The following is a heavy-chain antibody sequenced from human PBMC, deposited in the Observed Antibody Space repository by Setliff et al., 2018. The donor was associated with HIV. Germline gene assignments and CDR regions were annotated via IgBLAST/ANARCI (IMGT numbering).Heavy chain of an antibody. Sequence: PGGSLRLSCAASGFDFDNLYMAWVRQAPGEGQEWLSYIGTSGHTIYYADSVKGRFTISRDNARDSVSLQMNSLRGDDTAVYYCARDDPFGESDAFDLWGQGTMVTV. V-gene: IGHV3-11*04. CDR2: IGTSGHTI. CDR3: ARDDPFGESDAFDL. CDR1: GFDFDNLY. D-gene: IGHD3-10*01. J-gene: IGHJ3*01.